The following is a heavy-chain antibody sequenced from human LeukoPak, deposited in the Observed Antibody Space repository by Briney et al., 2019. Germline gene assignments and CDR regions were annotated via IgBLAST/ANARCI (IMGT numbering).Heavy chain of an antibody. CDR2: IYYSGST. CDR3: ARGTVTTGPYFQH. D-gene: IGHD4-17*01. J-gene: IGHJ1*01. V-gene: IGHV4-59*01. Sequence: SETLSLTCTVSGGSISSYYWSWIRQPPGKGLEWIGYIYYSGSTNYNPSLKSRGTISVDTSKNQFSLKLSSVTAADTAVYYCARGTVTTGPYFQHWGQGTLVTVSS. CDR1: GGSISSYY.